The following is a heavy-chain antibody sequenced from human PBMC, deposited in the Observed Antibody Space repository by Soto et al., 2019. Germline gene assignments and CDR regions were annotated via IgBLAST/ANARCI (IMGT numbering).Heavy chain of an antibody. CDR1: GFTFNTYA. D-gene: IGHD2-2*01. V-gene: IGHV3-33*01. CDR2: IWYDGSNK. J-gene: IGHJ5*02. Sequence: QPGGSLRLSCATSGFTFNTYAMHWVRQGPGKGLEWVAAIWYDGSNKYYADSVKGRFTISRDNSMNTLYLQMNSLRADDTAVYYCTREVDCSSISCYRGWFDPWGQGTLVTVSS. CDR3: TREVDCSSISCYRGWFDP.